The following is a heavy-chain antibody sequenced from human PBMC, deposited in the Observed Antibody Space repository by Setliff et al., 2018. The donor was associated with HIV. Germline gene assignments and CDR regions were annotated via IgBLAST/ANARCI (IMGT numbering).Heavy chain of an antibody. J-gene: IGHJ4*02. CDR1: GTRFDTYA. Sequence: PGGSLRLSCAASGTRFDTYAMHWVRQAPGKGLEWVSGIIWNSVGIAYADSVKGRFTISRDNSKNSLYLQMNSLRAEDTALYYCAKDATEVHYSGYGDYWGQGTLVTVSS. CDR3: AKDATEVHYSGYGDY. CDR2: IIWNSVGI. D-gene: IGHD5-12*01. V-gene: IGHV3-9*01.